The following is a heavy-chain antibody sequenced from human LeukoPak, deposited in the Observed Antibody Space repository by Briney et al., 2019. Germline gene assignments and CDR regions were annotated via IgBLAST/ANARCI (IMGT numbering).Heavy chain of an antibody. D-gene: IGHD1-26*01. J-gene: IGHJ4*02. CDR2: ISLSGYT. V-gene: IGHV4-4*02. Sequence: SGTLSLTCGVSGGSITTTNYWSWVGQSPGRGLEWIGEISLSGYTGFNPSLRGRFTMSLDESKNHLSLTLTSVTAADTAIYYCSRGSGPYSPFGHWGQGILVTVTT. CDR1: GGSITTTNY. CDR3: SRGSGPYSPFGH.